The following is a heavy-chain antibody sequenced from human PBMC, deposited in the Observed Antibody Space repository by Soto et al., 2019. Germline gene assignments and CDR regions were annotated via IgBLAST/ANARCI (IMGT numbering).Heavy chain of an antibody. D-gene: IGHD3-10*01. CDR1: GGTFSSYA. Sequence: ASVKVSCKASGGTFSSYAISWVRQATGQGLEWMGWMNPNSGNTGYAQKFQGRVTMTRNTSISTAYMELSSLGSEDTAVYYCARGSRYSTYYYGSGSYILDYWGQGTLVTVSS. V-gene: IGHV1-8*02. CDR2: MNPNSGNT. CDR3: ARGSRYSTYYYGSGSYILDY. J-gene: IGHJ4*02.